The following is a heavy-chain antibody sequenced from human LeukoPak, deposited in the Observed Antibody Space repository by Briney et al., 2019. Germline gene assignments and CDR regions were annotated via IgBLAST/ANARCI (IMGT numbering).Heavy chain of an antibody. V-gene: IGHV3-23*01. CDR1: GFTFSSYA. D-gene: IGHD2-8*01. CDR2: ISGSGSTI. J-gene: IGHJ4*02. CDR3: AKEDIVLMNNY. Sequence: GGSLRLSCAASGFTFSSYAMSWVRQAPGKGLEWVSAISGSGSTIYYADSVKGRFTISRDNSKNTLYLQMNSLRAEDTAVYYCAKEDIVLMNNYWGQGTLVTVSS.